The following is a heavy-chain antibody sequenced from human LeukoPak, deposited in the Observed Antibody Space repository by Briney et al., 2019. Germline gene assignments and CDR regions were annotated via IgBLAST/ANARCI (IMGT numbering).Heavy chain of an antibody. Sequence: ASVKVSCKVSGYTLTELSMHWVRQAPGKGLEWMGGFDPEDGETIYAQKFQGRDTMTEDTSTDTAYMELSSLRSEDTAVYYCATQGGYGDYRALDIWGQGTMVTVSS. CDR1: GYTLTELS. V-gene: IGHV1-24*01. D-gene: IGHD4-17*01. J-gene: IGHJ3*02. CDR2: FDPEDGET. CDR3: ATQGGYGDYRALDI.